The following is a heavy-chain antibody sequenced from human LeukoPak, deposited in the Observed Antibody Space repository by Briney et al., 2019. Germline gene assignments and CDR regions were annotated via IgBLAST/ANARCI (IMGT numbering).Heavy chain of an antibody. J-gene: IGHJ4*02. D-gene: IGHD2-15*01. CDR3: AKACSGGSWHAGDY. CDR1: GFTFSTYW. CDR2: IKPDGSGT. V-gene: IGHV3-74*01. Sequence: PGGSLRLSCAASGFTFSTYWMHWVRQAPGKGLVWVSRIKPDGSGTNYADSVKGRFTISRDNAKNTLYLQMNSLRAEDTAVYYCAKACSGGSWHAGDYWGQGTLVTVSS.